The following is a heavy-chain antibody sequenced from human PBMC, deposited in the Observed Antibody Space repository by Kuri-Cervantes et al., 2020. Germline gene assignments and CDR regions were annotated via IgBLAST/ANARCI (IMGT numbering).Heavy chain of an antibody. D-gene: IGHD4-23*01. CDR3: AKDPLAYGGHYFDY. Sequence: GGSLRLSCATSGFTFSNYGMSWVRQAPGKGLEWVSTISDRTYYTDSVKGRFTISRDNSNNILYLQMNGLRADDTAVYYCAKDPLAYGGHYFDYWGREPWSPSPQ. J-gene: IGHJ4*02. CDR2: ISDRT. V-gene: IGHV3-23*01. CDR1: GFTFSNYG.